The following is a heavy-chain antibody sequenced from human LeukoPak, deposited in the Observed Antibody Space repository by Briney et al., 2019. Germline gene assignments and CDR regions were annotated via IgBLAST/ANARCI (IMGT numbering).Heavy chain of an antibody. D-gene: IGHD4-17*01. CDR3: ARDDGFRGVDF. CDR1: GFSTSW. CDR2: INRDGSEA. J-gene: IGHJ4*02. V-gene: IGHV3-7*01. Sequence: GGSLRLSCAASGFSTSWMSWVRRAPGRGLEWVANINRDGSEAYYVGSVKGRFTISRDNAKHSLYLQMNSLRDDDTAVYYCARDDGFRGVDFWGQGTLVTVSS.